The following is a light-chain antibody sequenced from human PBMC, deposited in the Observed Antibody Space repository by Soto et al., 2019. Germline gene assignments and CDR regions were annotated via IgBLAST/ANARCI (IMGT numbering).Light chain of an antibody. Sequence: DIQRTQSPSTLSSSMGDRVTITCRAGQTISRRLAWYQRKPGEAPKFLIWDDSTLQRGVPSRFSGSGSGTEFTLTISSLQPEDVATYYCQQDKDYPTWTFGQGTKVDVK. CDR1: QTISRR. V-gene: IGKV1-5*01. CDR2: DDS. CDR3: QQDKDYPTWT. J-gene: IGKJ1*01.